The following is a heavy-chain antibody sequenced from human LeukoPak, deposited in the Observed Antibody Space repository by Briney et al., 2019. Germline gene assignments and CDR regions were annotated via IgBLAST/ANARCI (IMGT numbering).Heavy chain of an antibody. CDR2: INHSGST. V-gene: IGHV4-34*01. J-gene: IGHJ5*02. CDR1: GGSFSGYY. Sequence: SETLSLTCAVYGGSFSGYYWSWVRQPPGKGLEWIGEINHSGSTNYNPSLKSRVTISVDTSKNQFSLKLSSVTAADTAVYYCARGKYIVVVVAENWFGPWGQGTLVTVSS. D-gene: IGHD2-15*01. CDR3: ARGKYIVVVVAENWFGP.